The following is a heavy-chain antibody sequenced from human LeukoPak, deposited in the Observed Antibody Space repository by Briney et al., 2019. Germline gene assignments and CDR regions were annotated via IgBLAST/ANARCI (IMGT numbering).Heavy chain of an antibody. CDR3: TRSVVTTADFDY. CDR1: GFTFSSYA. V-gene: IGHV3-23*01. D-gene: IGHD2-21*02. CDR2: ISGSGGST. J-gene: IGHJ4*02. Sequence: GGSLRLSCAASGFTFSSYAMSWVRQAPGKGLEWVSAISGSGGSTYYADSVKGRFTISRDNSKNTLYLQMNSLRAEDTAMYYCTRSVVTTADFDYWGQGTLVTVSS.